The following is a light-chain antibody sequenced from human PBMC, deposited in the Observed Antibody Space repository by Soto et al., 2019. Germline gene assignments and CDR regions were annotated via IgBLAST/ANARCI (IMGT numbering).Light chain of an antibody. V-gene: IGKV3-20*01. CDR2: GAS. CDR3: QQYSNLWT. CDR1: QSVSNNY. J-gene: IGKJ1*01. Sequence: EIVLTRSPATLSLSPEERATLSCRTSQSVSNNYLAWYQQKPGQAPRLLIYGASSRATGIPDRFSGSGSGTDFTLSISRREPEDFAVYCCQQYSNLWTFGEGTKVDI.